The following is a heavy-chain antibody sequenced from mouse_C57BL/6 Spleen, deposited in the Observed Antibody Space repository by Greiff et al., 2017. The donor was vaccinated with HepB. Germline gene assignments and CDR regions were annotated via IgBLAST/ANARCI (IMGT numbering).Heavy chain of an antibody. CDR2: INPSSGYT. J-gene: IGHJ3*01. Sequence: QVQLQQSGAELAKPGASVKLSCKASGYTFTSYWMHWVKQRPGQGLEWIGYINPSSGYTKYNQKFKDKATLTAYKSSSTAYMQLSSLTYEDSAVYYCARSGYYGSSPWFAYWGQGTLVTVSA. V-gene: IGHV1-7*01. D-gene: IGHD1-1*01. CDR3: ARSGYYGSSPWFAY. CDR1: GYTFTSYW.